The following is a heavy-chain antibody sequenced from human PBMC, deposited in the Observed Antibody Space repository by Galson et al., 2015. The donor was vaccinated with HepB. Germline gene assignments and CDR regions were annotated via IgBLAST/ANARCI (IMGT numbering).Heavy chain of an antibody. V-gene: IGHV3-21*01. D-gene: IGHD3-9*01. CDR1: GFTFSSYS. CDR2: ISSSSSYI. CDR3: ARADFDWFPAFDI. J-gene: IGHJ3*02. Sequence: SLRLSCAASGFTFSSYSMNWVRQAPGKGLEWVSSISSSSSYIYYADSVKGRFTISRDNAKNSLYLQMNSLRAEDTAVYYCARADFDWFPAFDIWGQGTMVTVSS.